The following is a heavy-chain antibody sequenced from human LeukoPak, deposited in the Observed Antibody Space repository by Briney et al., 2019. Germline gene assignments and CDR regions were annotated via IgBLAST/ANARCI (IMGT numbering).Heavy chain of an antibody. CDR1: GGSFSGYY. Sequence: SETLSLTCAVYGGSFSGYYWSRIRQPPGKGLEWIGEINHSGSTNYNPSLKSRVTISVDTSKNQFSLKLSSVTAADTAVYYCARKYGSGSFNWFDPWGQGTLVTVSS. CDR2: INHSGST. D-gene: IGHD3-10*01. CDR3: ARKYGSGSFNWFDP. V-gene: IGHV4-34*01. J-gene: IGHJ5*02.